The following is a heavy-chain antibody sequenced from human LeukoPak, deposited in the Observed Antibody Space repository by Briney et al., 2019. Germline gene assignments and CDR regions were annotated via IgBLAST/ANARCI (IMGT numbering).Heavy chain of an antibody. D-gene: IGHD6-13*01. CDR1: GFTSSSYW. CDR3: ARGYSSSWYNRFVY. V-gene: IGHV3-7*01. CDR2: IKQDGSEK. J-gene: IGHJ4*02. Sequence: GGSLRLSCAASGFTSSSYWMSWVRQAPGKGLEWVANIKQDGSEKYYVDSVKGRFTISRDNAKNSLFLQMNSLRAEDTAVYYCARGYSSSWYNRFVYWGQGTLVTVSS.